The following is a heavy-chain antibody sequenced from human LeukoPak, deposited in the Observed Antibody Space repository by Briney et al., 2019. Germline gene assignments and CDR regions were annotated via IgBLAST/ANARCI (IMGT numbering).Heavy chain of an antibody. CDR3: ARGPPYILRPSYYYDSSGYYYFDY. V-gene: IGHV4-34*01. D-gene: IGHD3-22*01. Sequence: PSETLSLTCAVYGGSFSGYYWSWIRQPPGKGLEWIGEINHSGSTNYNPSLKSRVTISVDTSKNQFSLKLSSVTAADTAVYYCARGPPYILRPSYYYDSSGYYYFDYWGQGTLVTVSS. CDR1: GGSFSGYY. J-gene: IGHJ4*02. CDR2: INHSGST.